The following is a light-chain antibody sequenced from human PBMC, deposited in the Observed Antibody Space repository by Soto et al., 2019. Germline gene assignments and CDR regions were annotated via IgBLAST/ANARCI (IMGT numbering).Light chain of an antibody. CDR3: GQFVSSPPRT. V-gene: IGKV3-20*01. J-gene: IGKJ1*01. Sequence: EIVLTQSPGTLSLSPGERATLSCMASQSVGSTFLAWYQQKPGQAPRLLIYGVSTRATGIPDRFSGSWSGTDFTLSISRLEPEDFAVYYCGQFVSSPPRTFGQGTKVEIK. CDR1: QSVGSTF. CDR2: GVS.